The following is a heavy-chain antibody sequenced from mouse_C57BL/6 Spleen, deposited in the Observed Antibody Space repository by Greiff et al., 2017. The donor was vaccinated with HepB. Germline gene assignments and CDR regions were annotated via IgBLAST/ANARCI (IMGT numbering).Heavy chain of an antibody. V-gene: IGHV5-16*01. J-gene: IGHJ4*01. CDR2: INYDGSST. CDR1: GFTFSDYY. D-gene: IGHD2-3*01. Sequence: EVKLVESEGGLVQPGSSMKLSCTASGFTFSDYYMAWVRQVPEKGLEWVANINYDGSSTYYLDSLKSRFIISRDNAKNILYLQMSSLKSEDTATYYCARDDDGYYGGAMDYWGQGTSVTVSS. CDR3: ARDDDGYYGGAMDY.